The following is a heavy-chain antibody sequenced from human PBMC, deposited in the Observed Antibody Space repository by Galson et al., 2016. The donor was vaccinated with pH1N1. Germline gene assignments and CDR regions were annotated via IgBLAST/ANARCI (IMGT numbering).Heavy chain of an antibody. V-gene: IGHV5-51*01. J-gene: IGHJ4*02. Sequence: QSGAEVKKPGESLKISCQGSGYSFSSYWVAWVRQMPGKGLEWMAIMYPDDSDIKYSPSFEGQVTISADKSISTAYLQWRSLKASDTVMYYCARYSGSFFFDYWGQGTLVTVSS. CDR1: GYSFSSYW. D-gene: IGHD1-26*01. CDR2: MYPDDSDI. CDR3: ARYSGSFFFDY.